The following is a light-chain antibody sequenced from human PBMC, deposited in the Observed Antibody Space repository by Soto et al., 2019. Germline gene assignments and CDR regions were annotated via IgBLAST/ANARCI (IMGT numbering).Light chain of an antibody. CDR2: YDD. V-gene: IGLV1-36*01. Sequence: QSVLAQPPSVSEAPRQRVTISCSGSSSNIGNNAVNWYQQLPGKAPKLLIYYDDLLPSGVSDRFPGSKSGTSAFLAISGLQSEDEADYYCAAWDDSLNGYVFGTGTKVTVL. CDR1: SSNIGNNA. J-gene: IGLJ1*01. CDR3: AAWDDSLNGYV.